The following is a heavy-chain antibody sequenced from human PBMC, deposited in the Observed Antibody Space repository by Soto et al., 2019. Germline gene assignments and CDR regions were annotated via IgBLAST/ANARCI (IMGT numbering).Heavy chain of an antibody. CDR3: ARSSGGRKNYYYYGMDV. CDR1: GYIFSIYG. J-gene: IGHJ6*02. CDR2: TRPNNGNT. V-gene: IGHV1-18*01. Sequence: GASVKVSCKASGYIFSIYGINWVRQAPGQGLEWMGWTRPNNGNTKYAQNLQGRVTMTTDTSTSTAYMELRSLRPDDTAVYCCARSSGGRKNYYYYGMDVWGQGTTVTVSS.